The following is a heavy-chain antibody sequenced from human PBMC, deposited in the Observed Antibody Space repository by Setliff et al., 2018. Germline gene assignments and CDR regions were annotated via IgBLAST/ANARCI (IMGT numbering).Heavy chain of an antibody. CDR1: GGSISSGSYY. CDR3: ARVSQYSSGWYYYYYYGMDV. V-gene: IGHV4-61*02. J-gene: IGHJ6*02. Sequence: SETLSLTCTVSGGSISSGSYYWSWIRQPAGKGLEWIGRIYTSGSTNYNPSLKSRVTISVDTSKNQFSLKLSSVTAADTAVYYCARVSQYSSGWYYYYYYGMDVWGQGTTVTAP. CDR2: IYTSGST. D-gene: IGHD6-19*01.